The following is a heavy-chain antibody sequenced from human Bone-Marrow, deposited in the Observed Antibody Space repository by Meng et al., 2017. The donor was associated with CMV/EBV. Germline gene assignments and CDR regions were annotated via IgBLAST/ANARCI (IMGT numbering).Heavy chain of an antibody. CDR2: IYYSGST. CDR1: GGSISSSSYY. CDR3: ARGAMIVGGTPYGMDV. V-gene: IGHV4-39*07. D-gene: IGHD3-22*01. J-gene: IGHJ6*02. Sequence: SETLSLTCTVSGGSISSSSYYWGWIRQPPGKGLEWIGSIYYSGSTYYNPSLKSRVTISVDTSKNQFSLKLSSVNAADTAVYYCARGAMIVGGTPYGMDVCGQGTTVTVSS.